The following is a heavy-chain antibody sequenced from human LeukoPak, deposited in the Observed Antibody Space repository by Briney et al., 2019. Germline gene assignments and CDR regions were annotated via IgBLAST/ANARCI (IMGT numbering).Heavy chain of an antibody. CDR3: ARLYYYDSSGYSYYFDY. D-gene: IGHD3-22*01. Sequence: PSETLSLTCTVSGGSISSYYWSWIRQPAGKGLEWIGRIYTSGSTNYNPSLKSRVTMSVDTSKNQFSLKLSSVTAADTAVYYCARLYYYDSSGYSYYFDYWGQGTLVTVSS. CDR1: GGSISSYY. J-gene: IGHJ4*02. V-gene: IGHV4-4*07. CDR2: IYTSGST.